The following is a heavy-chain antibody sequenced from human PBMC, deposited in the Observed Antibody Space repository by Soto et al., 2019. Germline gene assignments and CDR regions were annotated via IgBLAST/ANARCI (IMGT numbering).Heavy chain of an antibody. CDR3: ARGDSVVVPAADQKWFDP. CDR1: GYTFTRHF. CDR2: INPIGGST. Sequence: GGPVAVSCKASGYTFTRHFMHWGRQAPGQGVGWIGIINPIGGSTSYAQKYQGRITMTRDTSTSTVYMELSSLRSEYTAVYYCARGDSVVVPAADQKWFDPWGQGTLVTVSS. V-gene: IGHV1-46*01. J-gene: IGHJ5*02. D-gene: IGHD2-2*01.